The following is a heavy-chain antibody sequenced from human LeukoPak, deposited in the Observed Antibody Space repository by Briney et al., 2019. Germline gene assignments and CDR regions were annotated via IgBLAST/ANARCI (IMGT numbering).Heavy chain of an antibody. D-gene: IGHD3-10*01. CDR1: GGTFSSYA. V-gene: IGHV1-69*13. J-gene: IGHJ6*02. CDR2: IIPIFGTA. CDR3: ARDRGIISYYYYGMDV. Sequence: ASVKVSCKASGGTFSSYAISWVRQAPGQGLEWMGGIIPIFGTANYAQKFQGRVTITADESTSTAYMELSSLSSEDTAVYYCARDRGIISYYYYGMDVWGQGTTVTVSS.